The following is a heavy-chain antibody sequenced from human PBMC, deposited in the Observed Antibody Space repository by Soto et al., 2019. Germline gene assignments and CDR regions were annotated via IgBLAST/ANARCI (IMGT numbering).Heavy chain of an antibody. J-gene: IGHJ4*02. V-gene: IGHV3-23*01. CDR1: GFTFSSYA. D-gene: IGHD3-10*01. Sequence: GGSLRLSCAASGFTFSSYAMSWVRQAPGKGLEWVSAISGSGGSTYYADSVKGRFTISRDNSKNTLYLQMNSLRAEDTAVYYCAKEDTYYYGSGSSHYFDYWGQGILVTVSS. CDR3: AKEDTYYYGSGSSHYFDY. CDR2: ISGSGGST.